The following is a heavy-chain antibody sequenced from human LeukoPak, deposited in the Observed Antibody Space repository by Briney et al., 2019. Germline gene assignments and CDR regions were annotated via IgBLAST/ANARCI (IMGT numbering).Heavy chain of an antibody. CDR1: GFTVSTNY. Sequence: GGSLRLSCAASGFTVSTNYMSWVRQAPGKGLEWVSGISWNSGSIGYADSVKGRFTISRDNSKNTLYLQMNSLRAEDSTVYYCAKEAAQGSYYYYYYMDVWGKGTTVTVSS. CDR3: AKEAAQGSYYYYYYMDV. V-gene: IGHV3-66*03. CDR2: ISWNSGSI. D-gene: IGHD1-26*01. J-gene: IGHJ6*03.